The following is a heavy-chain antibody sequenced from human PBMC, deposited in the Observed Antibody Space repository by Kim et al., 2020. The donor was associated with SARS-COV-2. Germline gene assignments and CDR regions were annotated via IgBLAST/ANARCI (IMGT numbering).Heavy chain of an antibody. CDR3: AGDRGPIPYWLDP. J-gene: IGHJ5*02. Sequence: SETLSLTCSVTGDSIRDGGFYWSWIRQPAGKRLEWIGRCFSDGTINYNPSLKGRAAFFADLSKNQFSLSLASATAADSAVYYCAGDRGPIPYWLDPWGQGPLVSVSS. V-gene: IGHV4-61*02. D-gene: IGHD2-21*01. CDR2: CFSDGTI. CDR1: GDSIRDGGFY.